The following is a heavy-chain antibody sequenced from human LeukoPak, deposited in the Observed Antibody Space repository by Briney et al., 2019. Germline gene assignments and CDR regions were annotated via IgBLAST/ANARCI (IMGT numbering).Heavy chain of an antibody. CDR3: AKGEGIWYYGMDV. V-gene: IGHV3-30*18. CDR1: GFTFSSYG. Sequence: PGGSLRLSCAASGFTFSSYGMHWVRQAPGKGLEWVAVISYDGSNKYYADSVKGRFTISRDNSKNTLYLQMNSLRAEDTAVYYCAKGEGIWYYGMDVWGQGTTVTVSS. J-gene: IGHJ6*02. CDR2: ISYDGSNK. D-gene: IGHD2/OR15-2a*01.